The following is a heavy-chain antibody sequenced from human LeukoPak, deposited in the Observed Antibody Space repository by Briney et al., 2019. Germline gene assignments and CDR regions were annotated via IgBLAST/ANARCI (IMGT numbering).Heavy chain of an antibody. V-gene: IGHV3-30*03. Sequence: PGGSLRLSCTTSGFTFDFYAMHWVRQAPGKGLEWVAVVSYDGRYRYYADSAKGRFSISRDNSKRTLYLEMSGLRPEDTALYYCARSELYYGSESYYHLDYWGHGTLVTVSS. CDR1: GFTFDFYA. CDR3: ARSELYYGSESYYHLDY. D-gene: IGHD3-10*01. J-gene: IGHJ4*01. CDR2: VSYDGRYR.